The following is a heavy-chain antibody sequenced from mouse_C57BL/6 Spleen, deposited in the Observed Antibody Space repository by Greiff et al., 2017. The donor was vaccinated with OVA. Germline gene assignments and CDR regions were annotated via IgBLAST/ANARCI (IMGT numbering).Heavy chain of an antibody. J-gene: IGHJ2*01. V-gene: IGHV1-50*01. CDR2: IDPSDSYT. D-gene: IGHD1-1*01. Sequence: QVQLQQPGAELVKPGASVKLSCKASGYTFTSYWMQWVKQRPGQGLEWIGEIDPSDSYTNYNQKFKGKATLTVDTSSSTAYMQLSRLTSEDYAVYYCASNCCGSSTDYWGQGTTVTVSS. CDR1: GYTFTSYW. CDR3: ASNCCGSSTDY.